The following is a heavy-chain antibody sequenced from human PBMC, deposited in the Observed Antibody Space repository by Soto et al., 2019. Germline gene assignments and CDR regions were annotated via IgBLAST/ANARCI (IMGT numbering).Heavy chain of an antibody. J-gene: IGHJ6*02. V-gene: IGHV3-33*01. Sequence: GGSLRLSCAASGFTFSSYGMHWVRQAPGKGLEWVSLIWYDGSDKYYADSVKGRFTISRDNSKNTLYLQMDSLRAEDTAEYYCVRPKGWSGLYYYDMDVWGQGTTVTVSS. CDR3: VRPKGWSGLYYYDMDV. CDR1: GFTFSSYG. D-gene: IGHD3-3*01. CDR2: IWYDGSDK.